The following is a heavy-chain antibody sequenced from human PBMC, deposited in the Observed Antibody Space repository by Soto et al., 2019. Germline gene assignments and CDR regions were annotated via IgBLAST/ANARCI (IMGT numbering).Heavy chain of an antibody. CDR3: ARVLAATDTFYNWFDP. CDR2: IIPIFGTA. D-gene: IGHD6-13*01. V-gene: IGHV1-69*12. Sequence: QVQLVQSGAEVKKPGSSVKVSCKASGGTFSSYAISWVRQAPGQGLEWMGGIIPIFGTANYAQKVQGRVTITADEPTNTAYMDLSSLRSEDTAVYYCARVLAATDTFYNWFDPWGQGTLVTVSS. J-gene: IGHJ5*02. CDR1: GGTFSSYA.